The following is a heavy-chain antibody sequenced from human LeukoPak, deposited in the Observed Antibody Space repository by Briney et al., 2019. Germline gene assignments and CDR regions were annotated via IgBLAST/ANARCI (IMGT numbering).Heavy chain of an antibody. J-gene: IGHJ4*02. Sequence: GESLKISCKGSGYSFTSYWIGWVRQMPGKGLEWMGIIYPGDSDTRYSPSFQGQVTISADKSISTAYLQWSSLKASDTAMYYCARLGGRVTGDIVVVPAAHPDHIDYWGQGTLVTVSS. V-gene: IGHV5-51*01. CDR2: IYPGDSDT. CDR3: ARLGGRVTGDIVVVPAAHPDHIDY. CDR1: GYSFTSYW. D-gene: IGHD2-2*01.